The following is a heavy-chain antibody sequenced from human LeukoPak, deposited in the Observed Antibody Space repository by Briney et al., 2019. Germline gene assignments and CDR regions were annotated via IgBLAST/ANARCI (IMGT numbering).Heavy chain of an antibody. CDR1: GFTFSSYG. J-gene: IGHJ4*02. CDR2: IWYGGSNK. V-gene: IGHV3-33*01. D-gene: IGHD3-22*01. Sequence: PGRSLRLSCVASGFTFSSYGMHWVRQAPGKGLEWVAVIWYGGSNKYYADSVKGRFTISRDNSKNTLYLQMNSLRAEDTAVYYCAREGDSSGYLVDYWGQGTLVTVSS. CDR3: AREGDSSGYLVDY.